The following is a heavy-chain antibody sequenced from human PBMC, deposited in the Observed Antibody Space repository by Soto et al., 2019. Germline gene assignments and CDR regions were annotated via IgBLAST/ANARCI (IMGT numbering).Heavy chain of an antibody. D-gene: IGHD6-19*01. V-gene: IGHV1-2*02. Sequence: QVQLVQSGAEVKKPGASVEVSCKTSGYTFSDHYTHWVRQAPGQGLEWMGWINPNSGGTGYAEKFQGRVTMTRDTSISTAYMELKRLNSDDTAVYYCVRGGPVAGPTSSEAYHPFDFWGQGTLVTVSS. CDR3: VRGGPVAGPTSSEAYHPFDF. CDR2: INPNSGGT. J-gene: IGHJ4*02. CDR1: GYTFSDHY.